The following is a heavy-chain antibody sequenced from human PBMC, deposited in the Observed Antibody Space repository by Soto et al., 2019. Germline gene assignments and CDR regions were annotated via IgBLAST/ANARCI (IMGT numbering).Heavy chain of an antibody. CDR1: GFTFSSYG. CDR2: IWYDGSNK. D-gene: IGHD6-13*01. J-gene: IGHJ5*02. CDR3: ARDSRIAAVPRYHH. V-gene: IGHV3-33*01. Sequence: GGSLRLSSAASGFTFSSYGMHWVRQAPGKGLEWVAVIWYDGSNKYYADSVKGRFTISRDNSKNTLYLQMNSLRAEDTAVYYCARDSRIAAVPRYHHWGPASLVTVSS.